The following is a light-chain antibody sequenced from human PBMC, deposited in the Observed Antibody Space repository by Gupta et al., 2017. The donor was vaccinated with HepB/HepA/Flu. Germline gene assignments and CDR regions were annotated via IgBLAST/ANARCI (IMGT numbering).Light chain of an antibody. CDR1: TSNIGSNT. Sequence: QSVLTQPPSASATPGQRVTISCSGSTSNIGSNTVNWYQQLPRTAPKLLIYSNNQRPSGVPDRFSGSKSGTSASLAISGLQSEDEADYYCAAWEDSLNGHVFGTGTKVTVL. V-gene: IGLV1-44*01. J-gene: IGLJ1*01. CDR2: SNN. CDR3: AAWEDSLNGHV.